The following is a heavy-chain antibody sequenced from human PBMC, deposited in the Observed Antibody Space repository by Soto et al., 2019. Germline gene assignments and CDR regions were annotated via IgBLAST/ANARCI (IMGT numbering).Heavy chain of an antibody. CDR2: IFSSGST. Sequence: SETLSLTCTVSVGSINTFYWSWVRQPAGKGLEWIGRIFSSGSTSFNPSLESRVAMSVDTSKNHFSLNLSSVTAADMAVYYCAREGSYSAYNFAHGIQLWSFDFWGQGALVTVSS. CDR3: AREGSYSAYNFAHGIQLWSFDF. D-gene: IGHD5-12*01. J-gene: IGHJ4*02. CDR1: VGSINTFY. V-gene: IGHV4-4*07.